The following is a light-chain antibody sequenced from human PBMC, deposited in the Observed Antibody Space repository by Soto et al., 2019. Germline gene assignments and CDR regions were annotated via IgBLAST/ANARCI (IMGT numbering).Light chain of an antibody. Sequence: QSALTQPASVSGSPGQSITISCTGTSSDVGGYNYVSWYQQHPGKAPKLMIYDVSNRPSGVSNRFSGSKSGNTASLTISGLQAADEADYYCSSYPSSSTLVFGTGTKLTVL. CDR1: SSDVGGYNY. V-gene: IGLV2-14*01. CDR2: DVS. J-gene: IGLJ1*01. CDR3: SSYPSSSTLV.